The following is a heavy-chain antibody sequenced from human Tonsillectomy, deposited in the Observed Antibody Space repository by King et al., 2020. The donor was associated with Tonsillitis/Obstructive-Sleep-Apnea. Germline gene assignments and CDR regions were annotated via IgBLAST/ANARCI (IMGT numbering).Heavy chain of an antibody. D-gene: IGHD1-26*01. CDR3: AKEEVGPTAGYYFGH. Sequence: VQLVESGGGLVQPGGSLRLSCAASGFTFSSYAMSWVRHAPGKGLEWVSAISGSDGRTYYADSVKGRFTISRDNSKNTLSVQMNSLRVEDTAVYYCAKEEVGPTAGYYFGHWGQGTLVTVAS. CDR1: GFTFSSYA. V-gene: IGHV3-23*04. CDR2: ISGSDGRT. J-gene: IGHJ4*02.